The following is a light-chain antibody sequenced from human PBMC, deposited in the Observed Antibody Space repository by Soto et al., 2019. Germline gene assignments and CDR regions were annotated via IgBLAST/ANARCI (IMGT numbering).Light chain of an antibody. Sequence: AIQLTQSPSSLSASVGDRVTVTCRASQGISSALAWYQQKPGKTPNLLIYDASSLESGVPSRFSGSGSGTDFTLTISSLQPEDFATYYCQQFKDQPHTFGQGTTLAIK. CDR2: DAS. CDR3: QQFKDQPHT. CDR1: QGISSA. J-gene: IGKJ2*01. V-gene: IGKV1D-13*01.